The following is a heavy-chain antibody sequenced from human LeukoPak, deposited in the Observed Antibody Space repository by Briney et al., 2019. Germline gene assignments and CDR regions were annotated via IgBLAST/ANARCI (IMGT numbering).Heavy chain of an antibody. J-gene: IGHJ4*02. CDR2: VSNNGET. D-gene: IGHD4-17*01. CDR1: GFSLSSYT. V-gene: IGHV3-64*01. Sequence: GGSLRLSCAASGFSLSSYTVHWVRQPPGKGLESVSAVSNNGETYYLNSVKGRFTISRDSSKNTLYLQMDSLRTEDTAVYYCAREITGTLDYWGQGTLVTVSS. CDR3: AREITGTLDY.